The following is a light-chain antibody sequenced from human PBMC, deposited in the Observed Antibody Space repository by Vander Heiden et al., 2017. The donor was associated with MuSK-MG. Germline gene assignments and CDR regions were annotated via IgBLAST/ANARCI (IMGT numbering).Light chain of an antibody. CDR3: QSYDISLSGWV. J-gene: IGLJ3*02. CDR1: SSNRGARYD. V-gene: IGLV1-40*01. Sequence: QSVLTQPPSVSGAPGQRVSIPCTGNSSNRGARYDGHWYQQVPVTAPKVLIYGNTNRPSGVPDRFSASKSGTSAFLAIAGRQAEDEADYYCQSYDISLSGWVFGGGTKLTVL. CDR2: GNT.